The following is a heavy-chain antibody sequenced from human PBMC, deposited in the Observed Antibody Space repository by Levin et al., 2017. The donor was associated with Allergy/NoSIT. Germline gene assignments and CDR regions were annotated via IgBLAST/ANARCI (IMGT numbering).Heavy chain of an antibody. D-gene: IGHD2-21*01. CDR2: ISPESFYK. Sequence: PSETLSLTCAASGFSFSTYTMNWVRQAPGKGLEWLSSISPESFYKYYADSVEGRFSISRDNVRDSLYLQLNSLRTEDTAVYFCTRSIPQRDVNIRAPYEYWGQGTLVTVSS. CDR1: GFSFSTYT. J-gene: IGHJ4*02. CDR3: TRSIPQRDVNIRAPYEY. V-gene: IGHV3-21*01.